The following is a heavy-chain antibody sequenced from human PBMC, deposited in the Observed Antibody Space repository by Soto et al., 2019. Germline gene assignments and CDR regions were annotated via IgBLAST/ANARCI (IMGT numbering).Heavy chain of an antibody. CDR3: AREWGITSQQPCGY. CDR2: IWYDGSNK. J-gene: IGHJ4*02. Sequence: QVQLVESGGGVVQPGRSLRLSCAASGFTFSSYGMHWVRQAPGKGLEWVAVIWYDGSNKYYADSVKGRFTISRDNSKNTLDLQMNSLRAEDTAVYYCAREWGITSQQPCGYWGQGTLVTVSS. V-gene: IGHV3-33*01. D-gene: IGHD3-3*01. CDR1: GFTFSSYG.